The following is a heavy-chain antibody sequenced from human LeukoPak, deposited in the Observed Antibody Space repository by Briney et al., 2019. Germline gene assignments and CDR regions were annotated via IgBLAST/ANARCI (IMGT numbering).Heavy chain of an antibody. CDR3: ANEHYNGSGTGMDV. V-gene: IGHV3-23*01. D-gene: IGHD3-10*01. Sequence: GGSLRPSCAASGFTFSSYAMSWVRQAPGKGLEWVSAISGSGGSTYYADSVKGRFTISRDSSKNTMYLQMNSLRAEDTAVYYCANEHYNGSGTGMDVWGQGTTVTVSS. CDR1: GFTFSSYA. J-gene: IGHJ6*02. CDR2: ISGSGGST.